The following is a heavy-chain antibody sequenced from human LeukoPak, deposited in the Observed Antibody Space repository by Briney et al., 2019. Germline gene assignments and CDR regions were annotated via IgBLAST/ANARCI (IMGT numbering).Heavy chain of an antibody. CDR1: GYSFNNFG. J-gene: IGHJ3*02. V-gene: IGHV1-18*01. CDR3: AKDFYNSGGRWYDCFDI. D-gene: IGHD2-15*01. Sequence: ASVTVSCKASGYSFNNFGISWVRQAPGQGLEWMGWISGYNYDDTHYAQKLQGRVTMTTDTSTNTAYMDLKSLRSDDTAMYYCAKDFYNSGGRWYDCFDIWGQGTMVTVSS. CDR2: ISGYNYDDT.